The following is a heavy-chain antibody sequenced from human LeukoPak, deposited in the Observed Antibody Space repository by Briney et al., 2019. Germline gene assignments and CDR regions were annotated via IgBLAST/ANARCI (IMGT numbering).Heavy chain of an antibody. V-gene: IGHV4-59*01. D-gene: IGHD4-11*01. CDR2: IYYSGST. CDR1: GGSISSYY. J-gene: IGHJ4*02. Sequence: SETLSLTCTVSGGSISSYYWSWIRQPPGKGLEWIGYIYYSGSTNYNPSLKSRVTISVDTSKNQFSLKLSSVTAADTAVYYCASTVTTFGWFDYWGQGTLVTVSS. CDR3: ASTVTTFGWFDY.